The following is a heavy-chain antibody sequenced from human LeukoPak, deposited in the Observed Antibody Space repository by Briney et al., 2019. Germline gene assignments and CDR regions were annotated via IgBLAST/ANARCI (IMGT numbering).Heavy chain of an antibody. CDR2: IGSGGGST. J-gene: IGHJ4*02. D-gene: IGHD3-10*01. V-gene: IGHV3-23*01. CDR1: GFPFSIYA. CDR3: AKLGMVRGEGY. Sequence: GGSLRLSCAPSGFPFSIYAMSWVRQAPEIGLGWVSGIGSGGGSTYYADSVKGRFTISRDNSRITLYLQMNSLRADDTAVYYCAKLGMVRGEGYWGQGTLVTVST.